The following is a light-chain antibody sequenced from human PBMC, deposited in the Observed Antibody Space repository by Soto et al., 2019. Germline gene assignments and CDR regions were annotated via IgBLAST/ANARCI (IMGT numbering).Light chain of an antibody. CDR2: GVF. V-gene: IGKV3D-15*01. CDR1: QTVSSH. J-gene: IGKJ1*01. CDR3: QQGDIWPWT. Sequence: DIVMTQSPATLSVSLLQIATLSFRASQTVSSHIAWYQQKPGQAPRLLISGVFVRATGIPGRFSGSGSGTEFTLTISSLQSEDFATYYCQQGDIWPWTFGQGTKVDIK.